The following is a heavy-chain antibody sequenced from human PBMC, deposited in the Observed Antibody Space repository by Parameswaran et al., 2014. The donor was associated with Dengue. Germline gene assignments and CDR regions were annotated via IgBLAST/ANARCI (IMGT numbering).Heavy chain of an antibody. D-gene: IGHD2-2*01. CDR3: ARRGGYCSSTSCYRSGMDV. CDR2: IYPGDSDT. J-gene: IGHJ6*02. V-gene: IGHV5-51*01. Sequence: VRQMPGKGLEWMGIIYPGDSDTRYSPSFQGQVTISADKSISTAYLQWSSLKASDTAMYYCARRGGYCSSTSCYRSGMDVWGQGTTVTVSS.